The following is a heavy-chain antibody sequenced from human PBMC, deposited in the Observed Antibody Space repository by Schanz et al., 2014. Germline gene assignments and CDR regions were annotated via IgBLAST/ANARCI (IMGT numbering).Heavy chain of an antibody. D-gene: IGHD3-10*01. CDR2: VCYDGSKK. CDR1: GFTFSSYG. Sequence: VQLVESGGGVVQPGRSLRLSCAASGFTFSSYGMHWVRQVPGKGLEWVAVVCYDGSKKYYADSVKGRFTTSRDNSKNTMYLQMNRLRAEDTAVYYCANRGHLRGWFDSWGQGILVTVSS. J-gene: IGHJ5*01. V-gene: IGHV3-33*06. CDR3: ANRGHLRGWFDS.